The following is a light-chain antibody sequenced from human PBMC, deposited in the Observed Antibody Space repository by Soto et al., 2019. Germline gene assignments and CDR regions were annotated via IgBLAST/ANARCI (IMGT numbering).Light chain of an antibody. J-gene: IGLJ2*01. CDR1: SGYGNYK. Sequence: QPVLTQPPSASASLGASVTLTCTLSSGYGNYKVDWYQQRPGKGPRFVMRVGTGGIVGSKGDGIPDRFSVLGSGLNRYLTIKNIQEEDESDYHCGTDHGSGINFVVVFGGGTKVTVL. CDR3: GTDHGSGINFVVV. V-gene: IGLV9-49*01. CDR2: VGTGGIVG.